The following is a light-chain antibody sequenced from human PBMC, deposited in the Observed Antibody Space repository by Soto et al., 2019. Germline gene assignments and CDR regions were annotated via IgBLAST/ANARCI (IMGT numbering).Light chain of an antibody. V-gene: IGLV2-11*01. CDR3: CSYAGTYTFV. Sequence: QSALTQPRSVSGSPGQSVTISCTGTSSDVGSFNYVSWYQQHPGKAPKLMIYDVTKRPSGVPDRFSGSKSGNTASLTISGLQAEDEGDFYCCSYAGTYTFVFGGGPKVTVL. CDR2: DVT. J-gene: IGLJ2*01. CDR1: SSDVGSFNY.